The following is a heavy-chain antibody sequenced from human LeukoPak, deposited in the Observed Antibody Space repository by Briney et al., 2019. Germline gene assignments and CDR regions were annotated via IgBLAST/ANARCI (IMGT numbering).Heavy chain of an antibody. CDR1: GYTFTGYY. V-gene: IGHV1-2*02. D-gene: IGHD3-22*01. Sequence: ASVKVSCKASGYTFTGYYMHWVRQAPGQGLEWMGWVNPNSGGTNYAQKFQGRVTMTRDTSISTAYMELSRLRSDDTAVYYCARLDDSSGYYHDAFDIWGQGTMVTVSS. CDR2: VNPNSGGT. J-gene: IGHJ3*02. CDR3: ARLDDSSGYYHDAFDI.